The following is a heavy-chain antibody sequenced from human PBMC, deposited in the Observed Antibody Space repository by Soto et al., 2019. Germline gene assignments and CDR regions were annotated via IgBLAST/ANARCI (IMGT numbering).Heavy chain of an antibody. CDR2: IWYDGNNK. V-gene: IGHV3-33*01. Sequence: GGSLRLSCAASGFTFSNYGMHWVRQAPGKGLEWVAVIWYDGNNKYYADSVKGRFTISRDNSKNTLYLQMNSLRAENTAVYYCARKTPGYSSGWDSFDIWGQGTMVTVSS. CDR1: GFTFSNYG. J-gene: IGHJ3*02. CDR3: ARKTPGYSSGWDSFDI. D-gene: IGHD6-19*01.